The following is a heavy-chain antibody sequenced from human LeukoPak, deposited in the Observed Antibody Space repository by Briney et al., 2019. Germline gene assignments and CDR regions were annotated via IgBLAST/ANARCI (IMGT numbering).Heavy chain of an antibody. CDR1: GFTFSSYA. CDR3: AKVIFIAVAGTDPDAFDI. V-gene: IGHV3-23*01. Sequence: GGSLRLSCAASGFTFSSYAMSWVRQAPGKGLEWVSAISGSGGSTYYADSVKGRFTISRDNSKNTLYLQMNSLRAEDTAVYYCAKVIFIAVAGTDPDAFDIWGQATMVTVSS. D-gene: IGHD6-19*01. CDR2: ISGSGGST. J-gene: IGHJ3*02.